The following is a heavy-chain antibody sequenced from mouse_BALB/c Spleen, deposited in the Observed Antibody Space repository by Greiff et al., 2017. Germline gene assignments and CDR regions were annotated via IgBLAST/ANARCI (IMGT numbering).Heavy chain of an antibody. J-gene: IGHJ2*01. V-gene: IGHV1-14*01. CDR3: AREGEGGYYVGYFDY. CDR1: GYTFTSYV. Sequence: EVQLQQSGPELVKPGASVKMSCKASGYTFTSYVMHWVKQKPGQGLEWIGYINPYNDGTKYNEKFKGKATLTSDKSSSTAYMELSSLTSEDSAVYYCAREGEGGYYVGYFDYWGQGTTLTVSS. CDR2: INPYNDGT. D-gene: IGHD2-3*01.